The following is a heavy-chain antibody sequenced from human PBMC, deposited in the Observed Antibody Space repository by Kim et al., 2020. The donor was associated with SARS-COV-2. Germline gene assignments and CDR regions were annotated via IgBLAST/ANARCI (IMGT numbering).Heavy chain of an antibody. CDR3: ARETTMVRGVIHYYYYGMDV. V-gene: IGHV4-31*03. CDR1: GGSISSGGYY. D-gene: IGHD3-10*01. Sequence: SETLSLTCTVSGGSISSGGYYWSWIRQHPGKGLEWIGYIYYSGSTYYNPSLKSRVTISVDTSKNQFSLKLSSVTAADTAVYYCARETTMVRGVIHYYYYGMDVWGQGTTVTVSS. J-gene: IGHJ6*02. CDR2: IYYSGST.